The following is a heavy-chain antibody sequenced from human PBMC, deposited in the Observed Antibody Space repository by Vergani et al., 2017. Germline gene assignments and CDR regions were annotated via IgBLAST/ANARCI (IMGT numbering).Heavy chain of an antibody. V-gene: IGHV1-2*02. J-gene: IGHJ5*02. CDR2: INPNSGGT. D-gene: IGHD1-14*01. CDR3: ARESSGFGIRGWFDP. CDR1: GYTFTGYY. Sequence: QVQLVQSGAEVKKPGASVKVSCKASGYTFTGYYMHWVRQAPGQGLEWMGWINPNSGGTNYAQKFQGRVTMTRDTSISTAYMELSRLGSDDTAVYYCARESSGFGIRGWFDPWGQGTLVTVSS.